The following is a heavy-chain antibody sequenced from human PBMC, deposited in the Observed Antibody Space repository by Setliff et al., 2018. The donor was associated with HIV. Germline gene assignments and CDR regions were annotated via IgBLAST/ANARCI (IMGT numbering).Heavy chain of an antibody. Sequence: SETLSLTCTVSGGSISSGSYYWSWIRQPAGKGLEWIGRIYTSGSTYYNPSLKSRVTISLDKSKNQFSLKLSSVTAADTAVYYCARVMGGYYDSSQYMDVWGKGTTVTVSS. CDR2: IYTSGST. CDR3: ARVMGGYYDSSQYMDV. V-gene: IGHV4-61*02. CDR1: GGSISSGSYY. J-gene: IGHJ6*03. D-gene: IGHD3-22*01.